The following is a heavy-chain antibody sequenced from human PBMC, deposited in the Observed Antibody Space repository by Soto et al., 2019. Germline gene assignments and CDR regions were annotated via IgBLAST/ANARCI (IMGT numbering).Heavy chain of an antibody. D-gene: IGHD6-13*01. V-gene: IGHV3-21*01. CDR1: GFTFSSYS. CDR2: ISSSSSYI. J-gene: IGHJ6*02. CDR3: ASDREAAARKGLYGMDV. Sequence: PGGSLRLSCAASGFTFSSYSMKWVRQAPGKGLEWVSSISSSSSYIYYADSVKGRFTISRDNAKNSLYLQMNSLRAEDTAVYYCASDREAAARKGLYGMDVCGQGTTVTVSS.